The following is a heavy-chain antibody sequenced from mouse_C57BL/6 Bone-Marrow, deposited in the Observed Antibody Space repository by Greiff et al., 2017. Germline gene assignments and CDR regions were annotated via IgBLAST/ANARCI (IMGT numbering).Heavy chain of an antibody. CDR1: GYTFTSYG. J-gene: IGHJ1*03. CDR2: IYPRSGNT. V-gene: IGHV1-81*01. D-gene: IGHD1-1*01. Sequence: VKLQQPGAELARPGASVKLSCKASGYTFTSYGISWVKQRTGQGLEWIGEIYPRSGNTYYNEKFKGKATLTADKSSSTAYMELRSLTSEDSAVYFCARGYYGSSYVLYWYFDVWGTGTTVTVSS. CDR3: ARGYYGSSYVLYWYFDV.